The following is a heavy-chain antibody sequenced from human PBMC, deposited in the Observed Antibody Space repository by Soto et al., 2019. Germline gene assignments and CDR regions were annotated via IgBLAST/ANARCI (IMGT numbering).Heavy chain of an antibody. J-gene: IGHJ4*02. Sequence: GGSLRLSCVASGFTFSSYWMHWVRQVPGKGLAWVSAISTDGRDTRYADSVKGRFTISRDDSKNTLYLQMTSLTPDDTGVYYCTTSNLGVDFWGPGTLVTVSS. CDR1: GFTFSSYW. CDR2: ISTDGRDT. V-gene: IGHV3-74*01. CDR3: TTSNLGVDF. D-gene: IGHD2-15*01.